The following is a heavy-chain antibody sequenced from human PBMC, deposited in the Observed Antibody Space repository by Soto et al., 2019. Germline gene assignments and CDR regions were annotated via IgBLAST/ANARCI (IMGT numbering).Heavy chain of an antibody. V-gene: IGHV4-39*01. D-gene: IGHD1-1*01. J-gene: IGHJ3*02. Sequence: QLQLQESGPGLVKPSETLSLTCTVSGGSISSSSYYWGWIRQPPGKGLEWIGSIYYSGSTYYNPSLKSRVTISVDTSKNQFSLKLSSVTAADTAVYYCARHFNAWRGAFDIWGQGTMVTVSS. CDR3: ARHFNAWRGAFDI. CDR1: GGSISSSSYY. CDR2: IYYSGST.